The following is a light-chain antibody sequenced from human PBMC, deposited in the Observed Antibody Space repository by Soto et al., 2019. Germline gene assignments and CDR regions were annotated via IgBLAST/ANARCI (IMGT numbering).Light chain of an antibody. CDR3: AAWDGSLNVVL. Sequence: QSVLTQPPSASGTPGQRVTISCSGSSSNIGSHAVNWYQHVPGTAPKPLLNRNDQRASGVPDRFSGSKSGTSASLAISGLQSEDEADYYCAAWDGSLNVVLFGGGTKLTVL. J-gene: IGLJ2*01. CDR2: RND. V-gene: IGLV1-44*01. CDR1: SSNIGSHA.